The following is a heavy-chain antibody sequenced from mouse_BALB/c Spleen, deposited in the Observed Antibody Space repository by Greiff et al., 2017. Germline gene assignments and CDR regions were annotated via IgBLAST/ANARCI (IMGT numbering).Heavy chain of an antibody. CDR1: GYSITSDYA. CDR3: ARRGTTVVDYFDY. V-gene: IGHV3-2*02. CDR2: ISYSGST. D-gene: IGHD1-1*01. Sequence: EVQLQESGPGLVKPSQSLSLTCTVTGYSITSDYAWNWIRQFPGNKLEWMGYISYSGSTSYNPSLKSRISITRDTSKNQFFLQLNSVTTEDTATYYCARRGTTVVDYFDYWGQGTTLTVSS. J-gene: IGHJ2*01.